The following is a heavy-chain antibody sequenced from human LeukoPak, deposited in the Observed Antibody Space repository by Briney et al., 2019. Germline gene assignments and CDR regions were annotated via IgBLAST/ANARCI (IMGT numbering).Heavy chain of an antibody. CDR3: ARALSQLEDY. CDR2: ISSSSSYI. V-gene: IGHV3-21*01. D-gene: IGHD6-13*01. J-gene: IGHJ4*02. CDR1: GFTFSSYS. Sequence: GGSLRLSCAASGFTFSSYSMNWVRQAPGKGLEWVSSISSSSSYIYYADSVKGRFTISRDNAKNSLYLQMNSLGAEDTAVYYCARALSQLEDYWGQGTLVTVSS.